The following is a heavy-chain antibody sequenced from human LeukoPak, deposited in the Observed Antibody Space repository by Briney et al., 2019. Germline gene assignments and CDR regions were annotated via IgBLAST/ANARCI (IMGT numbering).Heavy chain of an antibody. CDR3: ASLVGAGATPGNFDY. D-gene: IGHD1-26*01. Sequence: GASVKVSCKASGYTFTGFYMHWVRQAPGQGLEWMGWINPNSGGTNYAQKFQGRVTMTRDTSISTAYMELSRLRSDDTAVYYCASLVGAGATPGNFDYWGQGTLVTVSS. CDR1: GYTFTGFY. J-gene: IGHJ4*02. CDR2: INPNSGGT. V-gene: IGHV1-2*02.